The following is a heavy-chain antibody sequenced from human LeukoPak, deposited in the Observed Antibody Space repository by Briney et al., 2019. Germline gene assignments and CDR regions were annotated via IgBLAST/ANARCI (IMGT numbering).Heavy chain of an antibody. CDR3: ATDGYIYFEY. CDR2: IYADGRA. V-gene: IGHV3-53*01. J-gene: IGHJ4*02. D-gene: IGHD5-24*01. CDR1: GFTVSSSY. Sequence: GGSLRLSCAASGFTVSSSYMSWVCQAPGKGLEWVSLIYADGRAYYADSVRGRFTISRDSSKNTLYLQMNSLRPEDTAIYYCATDGYIYFEYWGQGTLVTVSS.